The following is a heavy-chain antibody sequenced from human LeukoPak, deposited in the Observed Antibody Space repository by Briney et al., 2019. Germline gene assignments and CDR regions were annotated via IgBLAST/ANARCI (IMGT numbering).Heavy chain of an antibody. CDR1: GGSISSYY. CDR2: IYYSGST. V-gene: IGHV4-59*01. D-gene: IGHD6-19*01. Sequence: PSETLSLTCTVSGGSISSYYWSWIRQPPGKGLEWIGYIYYSGSTNYNPSLKSRVTISVDASKNQFSLKLSSVTAADTAVYYCASFQWLESGWFDPWGQGTLVTVSS. CDR3: ASFQWLESGWFDP. J-gene: IGHJ5*02.